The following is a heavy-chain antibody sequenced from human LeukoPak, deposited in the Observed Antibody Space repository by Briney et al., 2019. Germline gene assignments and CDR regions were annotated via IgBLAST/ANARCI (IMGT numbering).Heavy chain of an antibody. Sequence: ASVKVSCKSSGYTFTTYGITWVRQAPGQGLEWMGWISTDNGDTNYAQKLQGRVTMTTDTSTSTAYMELRSLRSEDTAVYYCARPHLDYYFDYWGQGTLVTVSS. V-gene: IGHV1-18*01. CDR3: ARPHLDYYFDY. J-gene: IGHJ4*02. CDR2: ISTDNGDT. CDR1: GYTFTTYG.